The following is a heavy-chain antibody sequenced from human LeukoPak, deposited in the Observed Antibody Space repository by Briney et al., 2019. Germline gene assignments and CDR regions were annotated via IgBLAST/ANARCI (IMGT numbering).Heavy chain of an antibody. CDR1: GFTFSSYA. CDR2: IYYRGST. J-gene: IGHJ5*02. V-gene: IGHV4-59*01. Sequence: PGGSLRLFCAASGFTFSSYAMSWIQQPPGKGLEWIGYIYYRGSTNYNPSLKSRVTISVDTSTNQFSLNLNSVTAADTAVYYCAAGEVWFDPWGQGTLVTVSS. CDR3: AAGEVWFDP. D-gene: IGHD3-10*01.